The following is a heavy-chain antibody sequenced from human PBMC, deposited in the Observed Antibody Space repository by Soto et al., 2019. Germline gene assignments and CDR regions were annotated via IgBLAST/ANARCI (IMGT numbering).Heavy chain of an antibody. CDR3: ARGVDSWSGYLF. V-gene: IGHV4-34*01. J-gene: IGHJ4*02. Sequence: QVHLQQWDAGLLKPSETLSLTCALYGGSFDGYYWSWIRQSPGKGLEWIGEIHHSGSTKYNPSLKSRVSLSVDTSTKQFSLKMTSMTAADRGVYYCARGVDSWSGYLFWGQGTPVTVSS. CDR1: GGSFDGYY. D-gene: IGHD3-3*01. CDR2: IHHSGST.